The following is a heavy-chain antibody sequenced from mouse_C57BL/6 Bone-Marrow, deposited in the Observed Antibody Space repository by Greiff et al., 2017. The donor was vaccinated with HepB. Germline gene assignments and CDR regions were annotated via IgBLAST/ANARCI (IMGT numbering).Heavy chain of an antibody. Sequence: VQLQQSGPGLVQPSQSLSITCTVSGFSFTSYGVHWVRQSPGKGLEWLGVIWSGGSTDNNAAFISRLSISKDNSKSQVFFKMNSLQADDTAIYYCARSPDYYDYAMDYWGQGTSVTVSS. CDR2: IWSGGST. V-gene: IGHV2-2*01. J-gene: IGHJ4*01. D-gene: IGHD1-1*01. CDR1: GFSFTSYG. CDR3: ARSPDYYDYAMDY.